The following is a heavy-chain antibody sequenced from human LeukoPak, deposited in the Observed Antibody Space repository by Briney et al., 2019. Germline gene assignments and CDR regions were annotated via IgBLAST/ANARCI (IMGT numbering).Heavy chain of an antibody. CDR3: ARAEEGYCSSTSCPHWFAP. CDR2: ISSSSSYI. CDR1: GFTFSSYN. D-gene: IGHD2-2*01. J-gene: IGHJ5*02. Sequence: GGSLRLSCAASGFTFSSYNMNWVRQAPGKGLEWVSSISSSSSYIYYADSVKGRFTISRDNAKNSLYLQMNSLRAEDTAVYYCARAEEGYCSSTSCPHWFAPWGQGTLVTVSS. V-gene: IGHV3-21*01.